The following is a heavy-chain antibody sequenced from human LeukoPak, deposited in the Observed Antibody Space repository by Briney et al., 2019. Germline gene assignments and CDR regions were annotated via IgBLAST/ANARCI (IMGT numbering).Heavy chain of an antibody. CDR3: VRVSLSPLLPIDY. CDR2: INSNSGDT. CDR1: GYTFTSYD. D-gene: IGHD2-15*01. J-gene: IGHJ4*02. V-gene: IGHV1-2*02. Sequence: ASVKVSCKASGYTFTSYDINWVRQATGQGLEWMGWINSNSGDTNSAQKFQGRVTLTRDTSITTAYMEMSSLSSDDTAVYYCVRVSLSPLLPIDYWGQGTLVTVSS.